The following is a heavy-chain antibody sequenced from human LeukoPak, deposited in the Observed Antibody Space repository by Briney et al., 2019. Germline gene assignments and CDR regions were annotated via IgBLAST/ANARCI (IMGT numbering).Heavy chain of an antibody. J-gene: IGHJ3*02. D-gene: IGHD3-22*01. CDR2: ISASGGTT. Sequence: GGSLRLSCAASGFSFSNYAMTWVRQAPGKGLDWVSGISASGGTTYYADSVKGRFTISRDNSKNTLYLQMNSLRAEDAAVYYCAKRPPDSSGYYLGDFGIWGQGTMVTVSS. V-gene: IGHV3-23*01. CDR1: GFSFSNYA. CDR3: AKRPPDSSGYYLGDFGI.